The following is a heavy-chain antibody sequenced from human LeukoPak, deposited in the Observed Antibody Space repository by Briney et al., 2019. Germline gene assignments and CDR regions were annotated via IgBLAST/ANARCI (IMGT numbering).Heavy chain of an antibody. D-gene: IGHD6-19*01. Sequence: GGSLRLSCAASGFTFSSYAMHWVRQAPGKGLEWVAVISYDGTNKYYADSVKGRFTISRDNSKNTLYLQMNSLRAEDTAVYYCARAYSSGWYGDFDYWGQGTLVTVSS. J-gene: IGHJ4*02. CDR3: ARAYSSGWYGDFDY. V-gene: IGHV3-30*04. CDR2: ISYDGTNK. CDR1: GFTFSSYA.